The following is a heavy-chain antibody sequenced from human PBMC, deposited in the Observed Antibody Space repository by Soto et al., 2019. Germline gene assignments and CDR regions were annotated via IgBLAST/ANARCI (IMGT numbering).Heavy chain of an antibody. V-gene: IGHV3-33*01. D-gene: IGHD5-18*01. Sequence: QVQLVESGGAVVQPGRSLRLSCEASGFTFSTYGMHWVRQAPGKGLEWVAVIWYDGSNKYYGGSAKGRFTISRDNSKNTLSLHMNSLSAEDMAVYYCARDGYSYGQIDYWGQGTLVTVSS. J-gene: IGHJ4*02. CDR1: GFTFSTYG. CDR3: ARDGYSYGQIDY. CDR2: IWYDGSNK.